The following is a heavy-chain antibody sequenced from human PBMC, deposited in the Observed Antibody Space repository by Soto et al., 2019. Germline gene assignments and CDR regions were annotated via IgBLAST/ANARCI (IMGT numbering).Heavy chain of an antibody. D-gene: IGHD2-15*01. Sequence: GASVKFSCKASENTFSTYLVHWVRQVHGQGLEWMGWHNGYNGQTEYSQKLQGRVTITRDTSAKTAYLELRSLTSEDTAVYYCARPHDSAGLGSWGKGTLVTVS. V-gene: IGHV1-3*01. J-gene: IGHJ4*02. CDR3: ARPHDSAGLGS. CDR2: HNGYNGQT. CDR1: ENTFSTYL.